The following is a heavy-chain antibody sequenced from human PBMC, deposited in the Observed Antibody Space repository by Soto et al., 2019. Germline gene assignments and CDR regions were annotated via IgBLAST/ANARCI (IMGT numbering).Heavy chain of an antibody. J-gene: IGHJ4*02. CDR2: ISGSGGST. Sequence: EMQLLESGGGLVQPGGSLRLSCAASGFTFSSFAMSWVRQAPGKGLDWVSAISGSGGSTYSADSVKGRFTISRDNSKNTLYLQMSSLRAEDTAVYYCARGFSAGKGSPPAFWGQGSLVTVSS. CDR1: GFTFSSFA. D-gene: IGHD6-13*01. V-gene: IGHV3-23*01. CDR3: ARGFSAGKGSPPAF.